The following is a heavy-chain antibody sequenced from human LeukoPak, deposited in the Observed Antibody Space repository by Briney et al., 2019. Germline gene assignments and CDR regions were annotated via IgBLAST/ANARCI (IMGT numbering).Heavy chain of an antibody. J-gene: IGHJ4*02. CDR1: GYTFTSYY. CDR3: ARDTPDCPYYFDC. CDR2: IYPSGGGT. Sequence: ASVKVSCKTSGYTFTSYYMHWVRQAPGQGPEWMGIIYPSGGGTSYAQKFQGRVTMTRDTSTSTVYMELSSLRSEDTAVYYCARDTPDCPYYFDCWGQGTLVTVSS. V-gene: IGHV1-46*01. D-gene: IGHD2-21*02.